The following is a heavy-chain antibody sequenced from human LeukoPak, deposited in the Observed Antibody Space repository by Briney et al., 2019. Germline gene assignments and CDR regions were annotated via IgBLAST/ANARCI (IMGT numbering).Heavy chain of an antibody. V-gene: IGHV3-33*01. Sequence: GGSLRLSCAASGFTFSSYGMRWVRQAPGKGLEWVAVIWYDGSNKYYADSVKGRFTISRDNSKNTLYLQMNSLRAEDTAVYYCARDTSEGWFGPWGQGTLVTVSS. CDR3: ARDTSEGWFGP. J-gene: IGHJ5*02. D-gene: IGHD1-14*01. CDR2: IWYDGSNK. CDR1: GFTFSSYG.